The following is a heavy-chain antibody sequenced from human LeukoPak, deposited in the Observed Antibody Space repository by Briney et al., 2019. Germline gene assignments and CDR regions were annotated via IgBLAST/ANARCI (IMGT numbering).Heavy chain of an antibody. J-gene: IGHJ4*02. CDR2: IAYHGTTK. V-gene: IGHV3-30-3*01. D-gene: IGHD1-20*01. CDR3: ARTVTGPPSPFDC. Sequence: PGGSLRLSCAASGFTFNTYAMHWVRQAPGKGLEWVAVIAYHGTTKFYADSVKGRFTISRDNSKNTLYLQMNSLRTEDTAVYYCARTVTGPPSPFDCWGQGTLVTVSS. CDR1: GFTFNTYA.